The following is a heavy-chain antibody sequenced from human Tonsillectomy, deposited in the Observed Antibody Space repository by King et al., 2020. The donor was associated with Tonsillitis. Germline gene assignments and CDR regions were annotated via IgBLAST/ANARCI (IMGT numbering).Heavy chain of an antibody. CDR3: AKDKVVRGSKYYFDY. Sequence: VQLVESGGGVVQPGRSLRLPCAASGFTFSSYGMHWVRQAPGKGLEWVAVISYDGSNKYYADSVKGRFTISRDNSKNTLYLQMNSLRAEVTAVYYCAKDKVVRGSKYYFDYWGQGTLVTVSS. J-gene: IGHJ4*02. V-gene: IGHV3-30*18. CDR1: GFTFSSYG. D-gene: IGHD3-10*01. CDR2: ISYDGSNK.